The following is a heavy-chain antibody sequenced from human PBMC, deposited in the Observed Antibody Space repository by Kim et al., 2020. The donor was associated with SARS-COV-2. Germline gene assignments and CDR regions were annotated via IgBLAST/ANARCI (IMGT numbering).Heavy chain of an antibody. CDR2: FYTDAST. CDR1: GFTFSSNY. Sequence: GGSLRLSCAASGFTFSSNYMSWVRQAPGKGLEWVSVFYTDASTYYADSVKGRLTISSNKSNNTQYFILKSMRALDTAVTHCDHDATEWGPSVYY. V-gene: IGHV3-53*01. J-gene: IGHJ6*01. D-gene: IGHD1-26*01. CDR3: DHDATEWGPSVYY.